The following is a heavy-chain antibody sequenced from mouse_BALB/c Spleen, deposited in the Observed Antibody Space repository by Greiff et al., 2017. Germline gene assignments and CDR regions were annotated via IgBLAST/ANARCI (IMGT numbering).Heavy chain of an antibody. Sequence: DVQLQESGPGLVKPSQSLSLTCTVTGYSITSDYAWNWIRQFPGNKLEWMGYISYSGSTSYNPSLKSRISITRDTSKNQFFLQLNSVTTEDTATYYCFLITTGLDYWGQGTTLTVSS. V-gene: IGHV3-2*02. CDR3: FLITTGLDY. CDR2: ISYSGST. D-gene: IGHD1-1*01. CDR1: GYSITSDYA. J-gene: IGHJ2*01.